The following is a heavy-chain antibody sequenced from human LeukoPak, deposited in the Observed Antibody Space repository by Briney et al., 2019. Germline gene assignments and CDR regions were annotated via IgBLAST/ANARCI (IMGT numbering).Heavy chain of an antibody. J-gene: IGHJ4*02. CDR2: ISSSISYI. V-gene: IGHV3-21*01. Sequence: GGSLRLSCAASGFSFSSYSMNWVRQAPGKGLEWVSSISSSISYIYYADSVKGRFTISRDNARNSLYLQMNSLRAEDTALYYCGRDTDFDYWGQGTLVTVSS. CDR3: GRDTDFDY. CDR1: GFSFSSYS.